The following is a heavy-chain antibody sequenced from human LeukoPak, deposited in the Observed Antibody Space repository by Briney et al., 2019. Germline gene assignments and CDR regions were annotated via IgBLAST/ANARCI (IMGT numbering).Heavy chain of an antibody. CDR2: IYHSGST. CDR3: ARASVTYYYYYYMDV. Sequence: SETLSLTCTVSGYSISSGYYWGWIGQPPGKGLEWIGSIYHSGSTYYNPSLKSRVTISVDTSKNQFSLKLSSVTAADTAVYYCARASVTYYYYYYMDVWGKGTTVTVSS. V-gene: IGHV4-38-2*02. J-gene: IGHJ6*03. D-gene: IGHD4-11*01. CDR1: GYSISSGYY.